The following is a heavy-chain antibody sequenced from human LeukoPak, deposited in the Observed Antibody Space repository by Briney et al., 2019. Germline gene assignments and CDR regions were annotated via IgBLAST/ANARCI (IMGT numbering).Heavy chain of an antibody. CDR2: IIPIFGTA. V-gene: IGHV1-69*05. J-gene: IGHJ6*03. CDR1: GGTFSSYA. CDR3: ARDDSWSSSDYYYMDV. Sequence: ASVKVFCKASGGTFSSYAISWVRQAPGQGREWMGGIIPIFGTANYAQKFQGRVTITTDESTSTAYMELSSLRSEDTAVYYCARDDSWSSSDYYYMDVWGKGTTVTVSS. D-gene: IGHD6-6*01.